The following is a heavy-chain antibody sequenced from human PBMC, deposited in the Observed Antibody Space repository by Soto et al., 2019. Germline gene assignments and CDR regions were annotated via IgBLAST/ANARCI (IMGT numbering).Heavy chain of an antibody. CDR2: MFYSGSI. CDR3: ARALAARPTGDLYYFDY. Sequence: PSETLSLTWTVSGDSISRGGHYWSWIRQHPGKGLEWLGYMFYSGSIYYNPSLKSRVIIPVDASKNQFSLKLSSVTAADTAVYYCARALAARPTGDLYYFDYWGQGVLVTVSS. J-gene: IGHJ4*02. V-gene: IGHV4-31*02. CDR1: GDSISRGGHY. D-gene: IGHD6-6*01.